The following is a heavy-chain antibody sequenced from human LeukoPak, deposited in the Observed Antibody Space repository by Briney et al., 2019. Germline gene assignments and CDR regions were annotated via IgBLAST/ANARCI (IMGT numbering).Heavy chain of an antibody. V-gene: IGHV3-23*01. J-gene: IGHJ4*02. Sequence: GGSLRLSCAASRFTFRSYAMRWVRQAPGKGLEWVSAISSGGVSTYYADSVKGRFTISRDNSKNTLYLQMNSLRTEDTAVYYCANGAVAGRFDYWGQGTLVTVSS. CDR1: RFTFRSYA. CDR3: ANGAVAGRFDY. D-gene: IGHD6-19*01. CDR2: ISSGGVST.